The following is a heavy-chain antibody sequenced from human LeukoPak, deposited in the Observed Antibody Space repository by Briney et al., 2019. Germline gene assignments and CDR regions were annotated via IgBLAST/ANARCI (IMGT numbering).Heavy chain of an antibody. V-gene: IGHV4-34*01. CDR1: GGSFSGYY. Sequence: SETLSLTCAVYGGSFSGYYWSWIRQPPGKGLEWIGEINHSGSTNCNPSLKSRVTISVDTSKNQFSLKLSSVTAADTAVYYCARGVSSYGMDVWSQGTTVTVSS. CDR3: ARGVSSYGMDV. D-gene: IGHD6-6*01. J-gene: IGHJ6*02. CDR2: INHSGST.